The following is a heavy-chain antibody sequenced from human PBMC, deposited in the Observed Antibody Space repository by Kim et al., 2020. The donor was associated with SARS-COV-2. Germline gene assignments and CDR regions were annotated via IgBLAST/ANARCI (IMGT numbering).Heavy chain of an antibody. D-gene: IGHD3-22*01. CDR3: ARSHYYYDNSYDYSRSSYCCAN. V-gene: IGHV3-53*01. CDR2: IYNGGTT. Sequence: GGSLRLSCAASGFNVTKNDMSWVRQAPGKGLEWVSVIYNGGTTYYADSVKGRFTISRDTSKNTLYLQMNRLRAEDTAMYYCARSHYYYDNSYDYSRSSYCCANWSQGSRITV. CDR1: GFNVTKND. J-gene: IGHJ1*01.